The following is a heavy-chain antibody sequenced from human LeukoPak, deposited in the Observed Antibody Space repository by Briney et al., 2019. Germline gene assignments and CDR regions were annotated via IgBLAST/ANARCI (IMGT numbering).Heavy chain of an antibody. J-gene: IGHJ4*02. D-gene: IGHD5-12*01. V-gene: IGHV4-61*02. CDR3: ARQGGYSGYDDY. CDR2: IYTSGST. CDR1: GGSISSGSYY. Sequence: SETLSLTCTVSGGSISSGSYYWSWIRQPAGKGLEWIGRIYTSGSTNYNPSLKSRVTISVDTSKNQFSLKLSSVTAADTAVYYCARQGGYSGYDDYWGQGTLVTVSS.